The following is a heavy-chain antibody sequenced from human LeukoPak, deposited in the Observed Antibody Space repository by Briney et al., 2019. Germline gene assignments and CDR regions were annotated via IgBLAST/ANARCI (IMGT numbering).Heavy chain of an antibody. Sequence: GGSLRLSCSASGFPFSSYAMHRGRQAPGKGLEYVSAISDSGGSTYSADSVKGGFTISSDNHKNTLYLQMSSLRAEDAPVYFCVRGDSFGPYGMDVGGQGPTVTVSS. D-gene: IGHD2-15*01. J-gene: IGHJ6*02. CDR3: VRGDSFGPYGMDV. V-gene: IGHV3-64D*09. CDR1: GFPFSSYA. CDR2: ISDSGGST.